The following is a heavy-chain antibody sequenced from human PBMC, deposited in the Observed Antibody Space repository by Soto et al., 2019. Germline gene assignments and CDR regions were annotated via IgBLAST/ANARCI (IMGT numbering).Heavy chain of an antibody. Sequence: GGSLRLSCAASGFTFSSYAMHWVRQAPGKGLEWVAVISYDGSNKYYADSVKGRFTISRYNSKNTLYVQMNSLRAEDTAVYYCARPTASFSAWFSNGCMREYFQHWGQGTLVTVSS. J-gene: IGHJ1*01. D-gene: IGHD2-8*01. CDR3: ARPTASFSAWFSNGCMREYFQH. CDR2: ISYDGSNK. V-gene: IGHV3-30-3*01. CDR1: GFTFSSYA.